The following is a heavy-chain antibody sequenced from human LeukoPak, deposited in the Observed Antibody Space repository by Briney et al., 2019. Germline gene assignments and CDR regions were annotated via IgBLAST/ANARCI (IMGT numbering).Heavy chain of an antibody. Sequence: SEILSLTCTVSGGSISSYYWSWIRQPPGKGLEWIGYIYYSGSTNYNPSLKSRVTTSVDTSKNQFSLKLSSVTAADTAVYYCARHRRRDGYNPGYFDYWGQGTLVTVSS. J-gene: IGHJ4*02. D-gene: IGHD5-24*01. CDR1: GGSISSYY. CDR3: ARHRRRDGYNPGYFDY. V-gene: IGHV4-59*08. CDR2: IYYSGST.